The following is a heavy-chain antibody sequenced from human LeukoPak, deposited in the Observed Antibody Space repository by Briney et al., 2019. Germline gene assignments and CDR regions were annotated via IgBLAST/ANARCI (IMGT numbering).Heavy chain of an antibody. CDR1: GGSMHSSNYY. CDR3: ARQTGDRNY. J-gene: IGHJ4*02. V-gene: IGHV4-39*01. D-gene: IGHD7-27*01. Sequence: SETLSLTCTVSGGSMHSSNYYWGWIRQPPGKGLEYIGSVYYSGSTYYNPSLKSRVTISVDTSKNQFSLKLSSVTAADTAVYYCARQTGDRNYWGQGTLVTVSS. CDR2: VYYSGST.